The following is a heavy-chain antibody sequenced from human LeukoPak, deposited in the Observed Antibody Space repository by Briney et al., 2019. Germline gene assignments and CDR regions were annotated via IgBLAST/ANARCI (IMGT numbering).Heavy chain of an antibody. CDR3: ARGASSSEWYYYGMDV. CDR1: GGSITDYY. V-gene: IGHV4-59*12. J-gene: IGHJ6*02. CDR2: IYYSGNT. D-gene: IGHD3-3*01. Sequence: SETLSLTCTVSGGSITDYYWSWIRQPPGKGLEYIGYIYYSGNTNYNPSLKSRVTISVDTSKNQFSLKLSSVTAADTAVYYCARGASSSEWYYYGMDVWGQGTTVTVSS.